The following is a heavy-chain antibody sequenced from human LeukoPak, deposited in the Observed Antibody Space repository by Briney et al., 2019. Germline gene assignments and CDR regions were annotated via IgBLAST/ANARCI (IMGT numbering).Heavy chain of an antibody. V-gene: IGHV3-7*01. D-gene: IGHD6-19*01. J-gene: IGHJ6*03. CDR1: GFTFSSYW. CDR2: IKQDGSEK. Sequence: GGSLRLSCAASGFTFSSYWMSWVRQAPGKGLEWVANIKQDGSEKYYVDSVKGRFTISRDNAKNSLYLQINSLRAEDTAVYYCARFSSGWYDYYYMDVWGKGTTVTVSS. CDR3: ARFSSGWYDYYYMDV.